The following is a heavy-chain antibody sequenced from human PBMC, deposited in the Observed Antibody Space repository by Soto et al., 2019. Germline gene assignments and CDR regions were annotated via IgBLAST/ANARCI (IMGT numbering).Heavy chain of an antibody. J-gene: IGHJ6*02. CDR2: MNPNSGNT. V-gene: IGHV1-8*01. D-gene: IGHD4-17*01. CDR1: GYTFTSYD. CDR3: AIPRKNYGDSYHYYYYGMDV. Sequence: GASVKVFCKASGYTFTSYDINWVRQATGQGLEWMGWMNPNSGNTGHAQKFQGRVTMTRNASISTAYMELSSLRSEDTAVYYCAIPRKNYGDSYHYYYYGMDVWGQGTTVTVSS.